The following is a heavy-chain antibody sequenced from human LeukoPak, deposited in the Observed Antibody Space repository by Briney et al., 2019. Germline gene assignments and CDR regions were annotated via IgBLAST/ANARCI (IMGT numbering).Heavy chain of an antibody. CDR2: INHSGST. D-gene: IGHD6-13*01. CDR3: ARRAASVRYSSSWYRGDYFDY. V-gene: IGHV4-34*01. J-gene: IGHJ4*02. CDR1: GGSISSYY. Sequence: SETLSLTCTVSGGSISSYYWSWIRQPPGKGLEWIGEINHSGSTNYNPSLKSRVTISVDTSKNQFSLKLSSVTAADTAVYYCARRAASVRYSSSWYRGDYFDYWGQGTLVTVSS.